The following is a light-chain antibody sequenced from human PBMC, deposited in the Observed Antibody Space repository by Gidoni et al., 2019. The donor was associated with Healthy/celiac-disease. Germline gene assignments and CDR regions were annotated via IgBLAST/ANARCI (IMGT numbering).Light chain of an antibody. CDR3: SSYTSSSTLGV. V-gene: IGLV2-14*03. J-gene: IGLJ3*02. CDR2: DVS. CDR1: SRDVGGYNY. Sequence: QPALTQPASVPGSTGQAIPIPCTGTSRDVGGYNYVSWYQQHPGKAPKLMLYDVSNRPSGVSNRFSGSKSGNTASLTISGLQAEDEADYYCSSYTSSSTLGVFGGGTKLTVL.